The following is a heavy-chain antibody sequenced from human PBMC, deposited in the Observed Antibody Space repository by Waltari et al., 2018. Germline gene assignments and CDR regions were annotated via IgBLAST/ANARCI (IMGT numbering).Heavy chain of an antibody. CDR2: IYPGASDT. J-gene: IGHJ3*02. D-gene: IGHD5-12*01. V-gene: IGHV5-51*03. CDR3: ARRGWLRFDNDALDI. Sequence: EVQLVQSGAAVKKPGESLKISCKGSGYSFTSYWIAWARQMPGKCLEWMGIIYPGASDTRYSPAFQGQVSSSADKYISTAYLQWSSLKASDTAMYDCARRGWLRFDNDALDIWGQGTMVTDSS. CDR1: GYSFTSYW.